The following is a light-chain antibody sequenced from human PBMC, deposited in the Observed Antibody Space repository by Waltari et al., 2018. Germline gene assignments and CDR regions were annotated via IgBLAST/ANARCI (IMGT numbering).Light chain of an antibody. Sequence: QSALTQAASVSGSPGQPITISCTGTSSDIGSYNYVSWYQQHPGKAPKLIIYGVSNRPSGVSNGVSGSKSGNTASLTISGLQAEDEADYYCNSYANSNTRVFGGGTKLTVL. V-gene: IGLV2-14*03. J-gene: IGLJ3*02. CDR1: SSDIGSYNY. CDR3: NSYANSNTRV. CDR2: GVS.